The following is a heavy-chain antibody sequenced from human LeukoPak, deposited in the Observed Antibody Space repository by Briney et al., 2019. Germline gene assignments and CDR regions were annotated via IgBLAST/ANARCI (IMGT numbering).Heavy chain of an antibody. CDR1: GDSVSSNSAA. J-gene: IGHJ5*02. V-gene: IGHV6-1*01. Sequence: SQTLSLTCAISGDSVSSNSAAWNWIRQSPPRGLEWLGRTYYRSKWYNDYAVSVKSRITINPDTSKNQFSLQLNSVTPEDTAVYYCARDLWGLELRKNWFDPWGQGTLVTVSS. CDR3: ARDLWGLELRKNWFDP. D-gene: IGHD1-7*01. CDR2: TYYRSKWYN.